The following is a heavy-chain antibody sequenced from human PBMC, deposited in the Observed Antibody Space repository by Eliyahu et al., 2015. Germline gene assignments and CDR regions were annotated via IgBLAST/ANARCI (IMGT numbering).Heavy chain of an antibody. CDR2: IIPILGIA. J-gene: IGHJ3*02. Sequence: QVQLVQSGAEVKKPGSSVKVSCXASGXTFXSYTISWVRQAPGQGLEXMGRIIPILGIANYAQKFQGRVTITADKSTSTAYMELSSLRSEDTAVYYCASPDCSGGSCYDAFDIWGQGTMVTVSS. CDR1: GXTFXSYT. V-gene: IGHV1-69*02. CDR3: ASPDCSGGSCYDAFDI. D-gene: IGHD2-15*01.